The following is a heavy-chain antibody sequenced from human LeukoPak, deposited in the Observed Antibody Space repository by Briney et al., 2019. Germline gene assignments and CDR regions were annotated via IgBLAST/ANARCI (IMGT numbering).Heavy chain of an antibody. V-gene: IGHV4-38-2*02. D-gene: IGHD5-18*01. Sequence: SEALSLTCSVSGYSISSGYYWGWIRQPPGRGLEWIGSIYYTGGTLYNPSLKSRVSMSVDTSTNQFSLKLTSVTAADTAVHYCARDRTGRNTAQDDYWGQGTLVTVSS. CDR2: IYYTGGT. CDR3: ARDRTGRNTAQDDY. J-gene: IGHJ4*02. CDR1: GYSISSGYY.